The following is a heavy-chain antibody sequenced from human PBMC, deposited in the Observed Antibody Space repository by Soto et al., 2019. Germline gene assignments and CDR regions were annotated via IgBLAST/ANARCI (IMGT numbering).Heavy chain of an antibody. CDR3: ASNYGDYYLWHKGKNWFDP. Sequence: QVQLQESGPGLVKPSQTLSLTCTVSGGSISSGDYYWSWIRQPPGKGLEWIGYIYYSGSTYYNPSLKSRVTISVDTSKNQFSLKLSSVTAADTAVYYCASNYGDYYLWHKGKNWFDPWGQGTLVTVSS. CDR2: IYYSGST. J-gene: IGHJ5*02. D-gene: IGHD4-17*01. V-gene: IGHV4-30-4*01. CDR1: GGSISSGDYY.